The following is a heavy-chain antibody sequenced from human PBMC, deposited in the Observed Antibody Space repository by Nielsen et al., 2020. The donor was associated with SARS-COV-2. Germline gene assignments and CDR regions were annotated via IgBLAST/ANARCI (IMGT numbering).Heavy chain of an antibody. V-gene: IGHV1-46*01. J-gene: IGHJ3*02. CDR2: INPSGGST. CDR3: ARTYYYGSGSHDAFDN. Sequence: ASVKVSCKASGYTFTSYYMHWVRQAPGQGLEWMGIINPSGGSTSYAQKFQGRVTMTRDTSTSTVYMELSSLRSEDTAVYYCARTYYYGSGSHDAFDNWGQGTMVTVSS. D-gene: IGHD3-10*01. CDR1: GYTFTSYY.